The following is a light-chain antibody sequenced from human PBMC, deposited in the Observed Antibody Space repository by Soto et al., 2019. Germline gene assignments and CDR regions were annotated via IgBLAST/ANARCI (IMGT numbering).Light chain of an antibody. CDR3: QQSSDTPLT. V-gene: IGKV1-39*01. CDR2: AAS. CDR1: QSISNY. J-gene: IGKJ4*01. Sequence: DIPMTQSPSSLSASIGDRVTITCRASQSISNYLNWYQQKPGKAPKLLIYAASSLQSGVPSRFSGGGSGTDFTLTISSLQPEDFATYYCQQSSDTPLTFGGGTRWRSN.